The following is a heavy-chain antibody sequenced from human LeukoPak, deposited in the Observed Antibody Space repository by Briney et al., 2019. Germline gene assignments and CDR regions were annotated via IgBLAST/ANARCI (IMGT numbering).Heavy chain of an antibody. D-gene: IGHD1-1*01. CDR2: IKQDGSEK. J-gene: IGHJ6*02. V-gene: IGHV3-7*01. Sequence: QPGGSLRLSCAASGFIFSSYAMTWVRQAPGKGLEWVANIKQDGSEKYYVDSVKGRFTISRDNAKNSLYLQMNSLRAEDTAVYYCARDDNWNDVPMDVWGQGTTVTVSS. CDR1: GFIFSSYA. CDR3: ARDDNWNDVPMDV.